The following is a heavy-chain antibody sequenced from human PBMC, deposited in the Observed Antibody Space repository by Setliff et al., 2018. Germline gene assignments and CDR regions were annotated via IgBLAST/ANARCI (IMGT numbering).Heavy chain of an antibody. D-gene: IGHD1-26*01. CDR2: IRVYDGYT. J-gene: IGHJ4*02. CDR3: VRDLGQWALDF. V-gene: IGHV1-18*01. CDR1: GYMFTTYG. Sequence: ASVKVSCKTSGYMFTTYGISWVRQDPGQGLEWMGWIRVYDGYTDYAQKFQGRVTMTKDTSTSTAYTELRSLRPDDTAVYYCVRDLGQWALDFWGQGTLVTVSS.